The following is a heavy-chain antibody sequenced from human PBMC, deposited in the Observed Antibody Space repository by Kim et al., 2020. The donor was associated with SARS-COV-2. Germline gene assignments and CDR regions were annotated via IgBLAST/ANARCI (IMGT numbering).Heavy chain of an antibody. D-gene: IGHD5-18*01. Sequence: VKGRFTISMDNSKNTLYLQMNSLRAEDTAVYYCAKGLAMVIYAVFDPWGQGTLVTVSS. CDR3: AKGLAMVIYAVFDP. V-gene: IGHV3-23*01. J-gene: IGHJ5*02.